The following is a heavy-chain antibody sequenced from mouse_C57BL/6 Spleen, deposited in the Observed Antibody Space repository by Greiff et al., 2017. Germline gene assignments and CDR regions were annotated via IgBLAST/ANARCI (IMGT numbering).Heavy chain of an antibody. Sequence: QVQLQQPGAELVRPGTSVKLSCKASGYTFTSYWMHWVKQRPGQGLEWIGVIDPSDSYTNYNQKFKGKATLTVDTSSSTAYMQLSSLTSEDSAVYYCASPPWLLRKEGYAMDYWGQGTSLTVSS. CDR3: ASPPWLLRKEGYAMDY. CDR1: GYTFTSYW. D-gene: IGHD2-3*01. J-gene: IGHJ4*01. V-gene: IGHV1-59*01. CDR2: IDPSDSYT.